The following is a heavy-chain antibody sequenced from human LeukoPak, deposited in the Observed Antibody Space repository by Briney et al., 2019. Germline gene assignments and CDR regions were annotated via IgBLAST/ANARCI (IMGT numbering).Heavy chain of an antibody. J-gene: IGHJ4*02. CDR2: VPYSGIT. V-gene: IGHV4-31*03. CDR3: AVKIAAAGFY. D-gene: IGHD6-13*01. CDR1: GGSISSGGYY. Sequence: KPSQTLSLTCSVSGGSISSGGYYWSWIRQHPGKGLVWFGYVPYSGITFYNPSLKSRVNISLDTTKNQFTLRLTSVTAADTAVYYCAVKIAAAGFYWGQGTLVTVSS.